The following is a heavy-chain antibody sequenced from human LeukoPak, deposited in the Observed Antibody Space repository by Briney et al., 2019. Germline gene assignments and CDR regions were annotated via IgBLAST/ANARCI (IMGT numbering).Heavy chain of an antibody. CDR3: AKDRSSGPHYYYGMDV. Sequence: GRSLRLSCAASGFTFSSYGIHWVRQAPGKGLEWVAVISYLGDDQFYAESVKGRFTISRDNSNKRVFLQMNTLRGEDTAVYYCAKDRSSGPHYYYGMDVWGRGTTVIVSS. CDR1: GFTFSSYG. V-gene: IGHV3-30*18. D-gene: IGHD6-25*01. CDR2: ISYLGDDQ. J-gene: IGHJ6*02.